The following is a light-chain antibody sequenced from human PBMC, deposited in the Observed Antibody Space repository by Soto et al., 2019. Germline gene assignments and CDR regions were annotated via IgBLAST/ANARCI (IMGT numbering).Light chain of an antibody. J-gene: IGLJ1*01. V-gene: IGLV2-14*01. CDR3: SSHTSGDTRV. CDR2: KVT. Sequence: QSALTQPASVSGSPGQSIAISCTGTSSDVGGYDYVSWYQQHPDKAPKLIIYKVTKRPSGVSNRFSGSKSGNTASLTISGLQPDDEADYYCSSHTSGDTRVFGSGTKLTVL. CDR1: SSDVGGYDY.